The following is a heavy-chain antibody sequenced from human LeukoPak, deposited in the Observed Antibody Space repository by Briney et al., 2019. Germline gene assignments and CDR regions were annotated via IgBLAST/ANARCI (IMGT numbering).Heavy chain of an antibody. Sequence: SETLSLTCTVSGYSISSGYYWGWIRQPPGKGLEWIGSIYHSGSTYYNPSLKSRVTISVDRSKNQFSLKLSSVTAADTAVYYCARVGSSGYYAAFDIWGQGTMVTVSS. CDR2: IYHSGST. CDR3: ARVGSSGYYAAFDI. CDR1: GYSISSGYY. J-gene: IGHJ3*02. D-gene: IGHD3-22*01. V-gene: IGHV4-38-2*02.